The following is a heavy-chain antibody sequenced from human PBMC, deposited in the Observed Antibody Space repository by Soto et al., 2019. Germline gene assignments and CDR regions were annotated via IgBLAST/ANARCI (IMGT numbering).Heavy chain of an antibody. CDR1: GGSISSGGYY. CDR2: IYYSGST. Sequence: QVQLQESGPGLVKPSQTLSLTCTVSGGSISSGGYYWSWIRQHPGKGLEWIGYIYYSGSTYYNPSLKSRVTISVDTSKNQFSLKLSSVTAADTAVYYCARDKQRQQLVGHWFDPWGQGTLVTVSS. V-gene: IGHV4-31*03. J-gene: IGHJ5*02. D-gene: IGHD6-13*01. CDR3: ARDKQRQQLVGHWFDP.